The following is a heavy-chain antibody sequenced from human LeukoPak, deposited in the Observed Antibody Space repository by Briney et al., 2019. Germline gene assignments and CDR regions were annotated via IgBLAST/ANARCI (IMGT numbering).Heavy chain of an antibody. D-gene: IGHD3-10*01. CDR1: GGSISSGGYY. J-gene: IGHJ4*02. CDR2: IYHSGST. V-gene: IGHV4-30-2*01. CDR3: ARGGSGVDY. Sequence: SQTLSLACTVSGGSISSGGYYWSWIRQPPGKGLEWIGYIYHSGSTYYNPSLKSRVTISVDRSKNQFSLKLSSVTAADTAVYYCARGGSGVDYWGQGTLVTVSS.